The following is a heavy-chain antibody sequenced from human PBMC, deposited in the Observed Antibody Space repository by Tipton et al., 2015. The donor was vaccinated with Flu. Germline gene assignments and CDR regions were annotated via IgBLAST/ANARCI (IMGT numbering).Heavy chain of an antibody. Sequence: QLVQSGGGLVKPGGSLRLSCVLSGFPFTDAWMTWVRQAPGKGLEWLGRIKRISDGGTTEYAAPVKGRFSISKEYSTNTLFLQLNSLRIEDTAVYYCTKGHQGCLSQIDYWGQGSPVTVSS. CDR3: TKGHQGCLSQIDY. D-gene: IGHD2-2*01. V-gene: IGHV3-15*01. CDR1: GFPFTDAW. J-gene: IGHJ4*02. CDR2: IKRISDGGTT.